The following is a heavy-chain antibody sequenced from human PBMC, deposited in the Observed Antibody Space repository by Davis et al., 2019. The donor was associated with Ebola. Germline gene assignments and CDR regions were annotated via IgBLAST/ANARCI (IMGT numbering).Heavy chain of an antibody. V-gene: IGHV3-21*04. CDR1: GFTFSSYS. CDR2: ISSSSSYI. CDR3: AKDSDLGAFDI. Sequence: PGGSLRLSCAASGFTFSSYSMNWVRQAPGKGLEWVSSISSSSSYIYYADSVKGRFTISRDNAKNSLYLQMNSLRAEDMALYYCAKDSDLGAFDIWGQGTMVTVSS. J-gene: IGHJ3*02.